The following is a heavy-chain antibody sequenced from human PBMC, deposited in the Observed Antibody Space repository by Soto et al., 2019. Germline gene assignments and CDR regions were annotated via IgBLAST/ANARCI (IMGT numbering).Heavy chain of an antibody. V-gene: IGHV3-30*18. J-gene: IGHJ3*02. CDR3: AKTLATIFGVVIIGGAFDI. Sequence: GGSLRLSCEASGFTFSSYGMHWVRQAPGKGPEWVAVISYDGSNKYYADSVKGRFTISRDNSKNTLYLQMNSLRAEDTAVYYCAKTLATIFGVVIIGGAFDIWGQGTMVTVSS. D-gene: IGHD3-3*01. CDR1: GFTFSSYG. CDR2: ISYDGSNK.